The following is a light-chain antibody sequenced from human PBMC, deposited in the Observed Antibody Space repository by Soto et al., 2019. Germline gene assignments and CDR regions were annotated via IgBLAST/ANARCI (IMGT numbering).Light chain of an antibody. V-gene: IGLV2-14*01. CDR3: QSYDSTLSARYV. J-gene: IGLJ1*01. CDR2: EVS. CDR1: SSDVGGYKY. Sequence: QSALTQPASVSGSPGQSITISCTGTSSDVGGYKYVSWYQHQSGKAPKLMIYEVSNRPSGVSNRFSGSKSGNTASLTISGLQAEDEADYYCQSYDSTLSARYVFGTGTKLTVL.